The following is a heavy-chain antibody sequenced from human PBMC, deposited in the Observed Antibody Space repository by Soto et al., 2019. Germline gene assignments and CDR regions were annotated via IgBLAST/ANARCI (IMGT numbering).Heavy chain of an antibody. CDR3: ARDGVATGNINFDY. CDR1: GYIFTKSA. J-gene: IGHJ4*02. D-gene: IGHD3-9*01. Sequence: ASVKVSCKASGYIFTKSAMHWVRQAPGQRLEWMGWISGGNGNTKYSPKLQDRVTITRDTSASTAYMELSSLRSEDTALYYCARDGVATGNINFDYWGQGTVVTVSS. V-gene: IGHV1-3*01. CDR2: ISGGNGNT.